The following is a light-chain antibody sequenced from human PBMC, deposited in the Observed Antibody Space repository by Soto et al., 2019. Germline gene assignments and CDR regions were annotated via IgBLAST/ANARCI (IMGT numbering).Light chain of an antibody. Sequence: AIRMTQSPSSLSASTGDRATITCRASQGISSYLAWYQQKPGKAPKLLIYSASTLQSGVPSRFSGSGSATDFPLTISRLQYEDFATYYCQQYYSYPYTFGQGTKLEIK. J-gene: IGKJ2*01. CDR2: SAS. CDR1: QGISSY. CDR3: QQYYSYPYT. V-gene: IGKV1-8*01.